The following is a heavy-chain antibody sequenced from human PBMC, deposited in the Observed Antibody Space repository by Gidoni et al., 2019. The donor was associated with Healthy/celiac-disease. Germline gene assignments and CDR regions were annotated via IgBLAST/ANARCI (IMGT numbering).Heavy chain of an antibody. CDR3: AKSGGLYSYGTAFDY. J-gene: IGHJ4*02. V-gene: IGHV3-9*01. Sequence: EVQLVESGGGLVQPGRSLRLYCADPGFTFDDYAMHWVRQAPGKGLEWVSGISWNSGTIGYADSVKGRFTISRDNAKNSLYLQMNSLRAEDTALYYCAKSGGLYSYGTAFDYWGQGTLVTVSS. CDR1: GFTFDDYA. CDR2: ISWNSGTI. D-gene: IGHD5-18*01.